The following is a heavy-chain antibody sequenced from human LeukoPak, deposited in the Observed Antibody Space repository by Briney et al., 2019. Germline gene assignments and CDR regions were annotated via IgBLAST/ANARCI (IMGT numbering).Heavy chain of an antibody. D-gene: IGHD3-22*01. CDR3: ARGGMWGYYYDSSGYYYF. V-gene: IGHV3-74*01. CDR1: GFTFSSYW. Sequence: GGSLRLSCAASGFTFSSYWMHWVRQAPGKGLVWVSRINSDGSSTSYADSVKGRFTISRDNAKNTLYLQMNSLRAEDTAVYYCARGGMWGYYYDSSGYYYFWGQGTLVTVSS. J-gene: IGHJ4*02. CDR2: INSDGSST.